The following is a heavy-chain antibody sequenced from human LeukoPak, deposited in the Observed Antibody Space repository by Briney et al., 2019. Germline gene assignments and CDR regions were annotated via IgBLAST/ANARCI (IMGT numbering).Heavy chain of an antibody. CDR2: ISSSGSTI. V-gene: IGHV3-11*01. J-gene: IGHJ4*02. CDR1: GFSFSDYY. D-gene: IGHD3-22*01. Sequence: PGGSLRLACAASGFSFSDYYMSWIRQAPGKGLEWISYISSSGSTIKYADSVKGRFTISRDNAKSSLYLRMDSLRAEDTAVYYCARDFYDSGGYYISPMDYWGQGTLVTVSS. CDR3: ARDFYDSGGYYISPMDY.